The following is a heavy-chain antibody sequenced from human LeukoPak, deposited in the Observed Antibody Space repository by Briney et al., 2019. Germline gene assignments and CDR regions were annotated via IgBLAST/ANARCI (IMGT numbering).Heavy chain of an antibody. Sequence: PGGSLRLSCAASGFTFSDYYMSWIRQAPGKGLEWVSYISSSGSTIYYADSVKGRFTISRDNAKNSLYLQMNSLRAEDTAVYYCAKDGFDYDSSGGIGDAFDIWGQGTMVTVSS. CDR1: GFTFSDYY. V-gene: IGHV3-11*01. J-gene: IGHJ3*02. CDR3: AKDGFDYDSSGGIGDAFDI. CDR2: ISSSGSTI. D-gene: IGHD3-22*01.